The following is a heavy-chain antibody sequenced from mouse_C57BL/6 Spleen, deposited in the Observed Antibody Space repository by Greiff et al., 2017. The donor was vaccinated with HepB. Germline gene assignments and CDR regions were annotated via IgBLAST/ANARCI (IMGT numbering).Heavy chain of an antibody. CDR1: GYTFTSYW. J-gene: IGHJ2*01. CDR2: IDPSDSET. CDR3: ARGGTTVVSDY. V-gene: IGHV1-52*01. D-gene: IGHD1-1*01. Sequence: VQLQQPGAELVRPGSSVKLYCKASGYTFTSYWMHWVKQRPIQGLEWIGNIDPSDSETHYNQKFKDKATLTVDKSSSTAYMQLSSLTSEDSAVYYCARGGTTVVSDYWGQGTTLTVSS.